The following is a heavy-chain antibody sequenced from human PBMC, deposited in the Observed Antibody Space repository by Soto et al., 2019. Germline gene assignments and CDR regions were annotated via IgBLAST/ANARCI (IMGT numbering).Heavy chain of an antibody. CDR1: GYTFTSYG. V-gene: IGHV1-3*01. D-gene: IGHD3-3*01. Sequence: GASVKVSCKASGYTFTSYGISWVRQAPGQGLEWMGWINAGNGNTKYSQKFQGRVTITRDTSASTAYMELSSLRSEDTAVYYCARDAYDFWSGPGGYWGQGTLVTVSS. J-gene: IGHJ4*02. CDR2: INAGNGNT. CDR3: ARDAYDFWSGPGGY.